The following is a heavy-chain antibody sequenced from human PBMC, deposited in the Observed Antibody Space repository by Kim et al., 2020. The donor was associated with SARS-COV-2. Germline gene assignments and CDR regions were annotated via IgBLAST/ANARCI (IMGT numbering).Heavy chain of an antibody. Sequence: GGSLRLSCGASGFTFSDSAMHWVRRASGKALECVGRIRSKANGYATAYRASVRGRFTISRDDSRHTAYLQMNSLQTEDTAVYYCTRVHGTTLAFWDAVD. CDR3: TRVHGTTLAFWDAVD. CDR2: IRSKANGYAT. CDR1: GFTFSDSA. D-gene: IGHD1-1*01. J-gene: IGHJ3*02. V-gene: IGHV3-73*01.